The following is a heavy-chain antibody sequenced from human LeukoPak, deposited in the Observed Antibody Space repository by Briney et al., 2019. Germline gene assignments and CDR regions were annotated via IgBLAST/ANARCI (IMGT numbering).Heavy chain of an antibody. CDR2: ISWSSGSI. CDR1: GFTFDDYA. D-gene: IGHD3-22*01. J-gene: IGHJ4*02. CDR3: AKDITAGGDYYDSSGYYYGGSTSHYFDY. Sequence: GGSLRLSCAASGFTFDDYAMHWVRQAPGKGLEWVSGISWSSGSIGYADSVKGRFTISRDNAKNSLYLQMNSLRAEDTALYYCAKDITAGGDYYDSSGYYYGGSTSHYFDYWGQGTLVTVSS. V-gene: IGHV3-9*01.